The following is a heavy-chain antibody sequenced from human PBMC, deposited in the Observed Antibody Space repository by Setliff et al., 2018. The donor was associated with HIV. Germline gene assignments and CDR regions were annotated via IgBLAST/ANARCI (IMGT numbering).Heavy chain of an antibody. V-gene: IGHV4-39*07. CDR2: INHSGST. CDR3: ARGRHGLGLDV. CDR1: GDSIISGDYY. J-gene: IGHJ4*02. D-gene: IGHD3-10*01. Sequence: PSETLSLTCTVSGDSIISGDYYWNWIRQSPGKGLEWIGEINHSGSTNYNPSLKSRITISVDTSKKQFSLKLNSVTAADTAVYYCARGRHGLGLDVWGQGTLVTVSS.